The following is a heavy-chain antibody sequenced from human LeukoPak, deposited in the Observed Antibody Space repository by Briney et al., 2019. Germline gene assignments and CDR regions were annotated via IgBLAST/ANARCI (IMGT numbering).Heavy chain of an antibody. CDR2: IYSGGST. Sequence: GGSLRLSCAASGVTVGSNYMRWVRQAPGRGLEWVSVIYSGGSTYYADSVKGRFTISRDNSKNTLYLQMNSLRAEDTAVYYCARLEKGLDILTGQFYYYGMDVWGQGTTVTVSS. V-gene: IGHV3-53*01. J-gene: IGHJ6*02. CDR3: ARLEKGLDILTGQFYYYGMDV. CDR1: GVTVGSNY. D-gene: IGHD3-9*01.